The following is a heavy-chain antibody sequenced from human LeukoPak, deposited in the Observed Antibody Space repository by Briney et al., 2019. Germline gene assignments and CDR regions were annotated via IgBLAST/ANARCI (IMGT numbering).Heavy chain of an antibody. V-gene: IGHV3-23*01. J-gene: IGHJ4*02. D-gene: IGHD3-3*01. Sequence: GGSLRLSCAASGFTFSSYAMSWVRQAPGKGLEWVSAISGSGGSTYYADSVKGRFTISRDNSKNTLYLQMNSLRAEDTAVYYCARGMQDFWSGYYIDYWGQGTLVTVSS. CDR3: ARGMQDFWSGYYIDY. CDR1: GFTFSSYA. CDR2: ISGSGGST.